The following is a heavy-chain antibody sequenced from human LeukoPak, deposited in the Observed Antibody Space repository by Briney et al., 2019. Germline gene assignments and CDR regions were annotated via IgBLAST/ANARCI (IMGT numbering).Heavy chain of an antibody. CDR2: VIPIFGTA. J-gene: IGHJ4*02. CDR1: GGTFSSYA. CDR3: ARDYDSSGYLDY. D-gene: IGHD3-22*01. V-gene: IGHV1-69*01. Sequence: SVKVSCKASGGTFSSYAISWVRQAPGQGLEWMGGVIPIFGTANYAQKFQGRVTITADESTSTAYMELSSLRSEDTAVYYCARDYDSSGYLDYWGQGTLVTVSS.